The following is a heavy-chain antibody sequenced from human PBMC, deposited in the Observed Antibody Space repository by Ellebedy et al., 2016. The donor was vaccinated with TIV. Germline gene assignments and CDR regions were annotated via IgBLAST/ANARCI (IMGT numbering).Heavy chain of an antibody. J-gene: IGHJ5*02. V-gene: IGHV3-7*01. CDR3: ARRGSYGDYAVQVNSWFDT. Sequence: GESLKISCAASGFSFRSYWMSWVRQAPGKGLEWVANIYQDGSFQYYLDSVKGRFTISRDNANKSLFLQMNSLRVEDTAVYCCARRGSYGDYAVQVNSWFDTWGQGTLVTVS. D-gene: IGHD4-17*01. CDR2: IYQDGSFQ. CDR1: GFSFRSYW.